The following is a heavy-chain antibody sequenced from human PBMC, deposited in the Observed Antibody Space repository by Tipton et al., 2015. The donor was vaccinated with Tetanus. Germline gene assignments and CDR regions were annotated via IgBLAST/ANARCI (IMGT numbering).Heavy chain of an antibody. CDR3: AREGPSYYFDY. Sequence: TLSLTCTVSGGSISSGGYYWSWIRQHPGKGLEWIGYIYYSGSTYYNPSLESRVTISVDTSKNQFSLKLSSVAAADTAVYYCAREGPSYYFDYWGQGTLVTVSS. J-gene: IGHJ4*02. CDR1: GGSISSGGYY. V-gene: IGHV4-31*03. CDR2: IYYSGST. D-gene: IGHD6-6*01.